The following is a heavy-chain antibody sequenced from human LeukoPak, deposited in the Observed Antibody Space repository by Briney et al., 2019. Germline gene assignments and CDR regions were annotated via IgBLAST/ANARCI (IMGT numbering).Heavy chain of an antibody. V-gene: IGHV4-4*02. D-gene: IGHD3-22*01. CDR2: IYHSGST. Sequence: SETLSLTCAVSGGSFRSHNWWTWVRQPPGMRLEWIGEIYHSGSTNYNPSLKGRVTISVDKSKNQFSLKLSSVTAADTAMYYCAAAVKYYYDSSGYYYDYWGQGTLVTVSS. CDR1: GGSFRSHNW. CDR3: AAAVKYYYDSSGYYYDY. J-gene: IGHJ4*02.